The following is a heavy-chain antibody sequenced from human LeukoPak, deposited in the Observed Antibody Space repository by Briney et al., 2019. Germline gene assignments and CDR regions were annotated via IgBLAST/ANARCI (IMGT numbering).Heavy chain of an antibody. CDR1: GGSISSYY. CDR2: IYYSGSA. V-gene: IGHV4-39*01. D-gene: IGHD6-6*01. CDR3: ARPEAARHYFDY. Sequence: SETLSLTCTVSGGSISSYYWAWIRQPPGKGLEWIGSIYYSGSAYYNPSLKSRVTISVDTSKNQFSLKLSSVTAADTAVYYCARPEAARHYFDYWGQGTLVTVSS. J-gene: IGHJ4*02.